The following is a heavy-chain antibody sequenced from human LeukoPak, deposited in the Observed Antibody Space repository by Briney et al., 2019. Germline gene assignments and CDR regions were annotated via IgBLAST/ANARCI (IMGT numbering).Heavy chain of an antibody. Sequence: PGGSLRLSCAASGFTFTSYWMAWVRQTPGKGLEWVSYISSSGSTIYYADSVKGRFTISRDNAKNSLYLQMNSLRAEDTAVYYCARDRRVLQYRGIAWGQGTLVTVSS. V-gene: IGHV3-11*01. CDR1: GFTFTSYW. J-gene: IGHJ5*02. CDR2: ISSSGSTI. D-gene: IGHD2-2*02. CDR3: ARDRRVLQYRGIA.